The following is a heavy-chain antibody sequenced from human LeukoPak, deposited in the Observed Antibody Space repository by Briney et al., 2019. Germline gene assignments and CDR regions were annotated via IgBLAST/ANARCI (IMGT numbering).Heavy chain of an antibody. J-gene: IGHJ4*02. CDR1: GFTFSSYG. V-gene: IGHV3-30*02. CDR3: ARWTRATI. D-gene: IGHD5-24*01. Sequence: GGSLRLSCAASGFTFSSYGMHWVRQAPGKGLEWVAFIRYDGSNKFYADSVKGRFTISRDNSKNTLYLQMKSLRAEDTAVYYCARWTRATIWGQGTLVTVSS. CDR2: IRYDGSNK.